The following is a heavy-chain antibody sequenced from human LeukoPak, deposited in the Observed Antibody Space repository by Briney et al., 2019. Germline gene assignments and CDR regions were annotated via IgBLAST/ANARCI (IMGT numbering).Heavy chain of an antibody. Sequence: SETLSLTCTVSGGSISSSSYYWGWIRQPPGKGLEWIGSIYYSGSTYYNPSLKSRVTISVDTSKNQFSLKLSSVTAADTAVYYCARDIVVVAGSDAFDIWGQGTMVTASS. CDR3: ARDIVVVAGSDAFDI. D-gene: IGHD2-15*01. CDR1: GGSISSSSYY. CDR2: IYYSGST. J-gene: IGHJ3*02. V-gene: IGHV4-39*07.